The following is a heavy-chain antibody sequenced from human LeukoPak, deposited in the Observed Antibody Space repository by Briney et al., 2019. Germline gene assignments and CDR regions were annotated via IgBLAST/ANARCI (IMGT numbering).Heavy chain of an antibody. Sequence: SETLSLTCPVSGGSVSSSRYYWGWIRQPPGKGLEWIGSIYYTGSTYYKPSLKSRVTISVDASKNQISLKLSSVTAADTAVYFRARHKSFDYLSPIDSWGQGTLVTVSS. CDR2: IYYTGST. J-gene: IGHJ4*02. CDR1: GGSVSSSRYY. CDR3: ARHKSFDYLSPIDS. D-gene: IGHD3-9*01. V-gene: IGHV4-39*01.